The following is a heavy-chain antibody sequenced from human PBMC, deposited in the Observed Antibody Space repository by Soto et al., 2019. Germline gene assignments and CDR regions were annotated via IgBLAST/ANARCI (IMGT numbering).Heavy chain of an antibody. CDR1: GFTFSSYG. CDR2: ISYDGSNK. Sequence: PGGSLRLSCAASGFTFSSYGMHWVRQAPGKGLEWVAVISYDGSNKYYADSVKGRFTISRDNSKNTLYLQMNSLRAEDTAVYYCAKDYLKPRGVVAAKPVRHYGMDVWGQGTTVTVSS. CDR3: AKDYLKPRGVVAAKPVRHYGMDV. D-gene: IGHD2-15*01. J-gene: IGHJ6*02. V-gene: IGHV3-30*18.